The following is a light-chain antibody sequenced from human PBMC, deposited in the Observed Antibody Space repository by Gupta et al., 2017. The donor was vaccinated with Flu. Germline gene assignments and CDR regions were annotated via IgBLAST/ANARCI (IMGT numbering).Light chain of an antibody. CDR3: QQYNNWPKT. CDR1: QSVGNN. J-gene: IGKJ3*01. CDR2: GVS. V-gene: IGKV3-15*01. Sequence: IVMTQSPATLSVSPGGRATLSCRASQSVGNNLAWYQQKPGQSPRLLIYGVSARPTGGPARFSGSGSGTEFTLTISSLQSEDFAIYYCQQYNNWPKTFGPGTKVDFK.